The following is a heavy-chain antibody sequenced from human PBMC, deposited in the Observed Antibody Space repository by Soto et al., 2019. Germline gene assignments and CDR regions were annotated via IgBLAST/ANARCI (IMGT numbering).Heavy chain of an antibody. V-gene: IGHV1-18*04. CDR3: ARDLSRTVAGTATLMDV. J-gene: IGHJ6*02. D-gene: IGHD6-19*01. Sequence: ASVKVSCKASGYTFTSYGISGVRQAPGQGLEWMGWISAYNGNTNYAQKLQGRVTMTTDTSTSTAYMELRSLRSDDTAVYYCARDLSRTVAGTATLMDVWGQGTTVTVSS. CDR1: GYTFTSYG. CDR2: ISAYNGNT.